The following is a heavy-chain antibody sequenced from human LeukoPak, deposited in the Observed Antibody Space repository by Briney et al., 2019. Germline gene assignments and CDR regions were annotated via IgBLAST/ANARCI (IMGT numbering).Heavy chain of an antibody. CDR1: GGTFSSYA. V-gene: IGHV1-69*13. D-gene: IGHD1-14*01. J-gene: IGHJ3*02. CDR3: ARALILPGGPGPDAFDI. Sequence: SVKVPCKASGGTFSSYAISWVRQAPGQGLEWMGGIIPIFGTANYAQKFQGRVTITADESTSTAYMELSSLRSEDTAVYYCARALILPGGPGPDAFDIWGQGTMVTVSS. CDR2: IIPIFGTA.